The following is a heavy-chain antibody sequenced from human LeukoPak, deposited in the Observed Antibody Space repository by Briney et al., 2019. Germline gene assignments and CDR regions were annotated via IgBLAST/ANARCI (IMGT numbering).Heavy chain of an antibody. CDR2: ILPIFNST. V-gene: IGHV1-69*13. Sequence: ASVKVSCKASGGTFSSYGISWVRQAPGQGLEWMGTILPIFNSTNYAQKFQDRVTVTADESTGTVYMEVDSLRSDDTAVYYCARVKGASDNYGDNYWGQGTLVTVSS. J-gene: IGHJ4*02. D-gene: IGHD4-17*01. CDR3: ARVKGASDNYGDNY. CDR1: GGTFSSYG.